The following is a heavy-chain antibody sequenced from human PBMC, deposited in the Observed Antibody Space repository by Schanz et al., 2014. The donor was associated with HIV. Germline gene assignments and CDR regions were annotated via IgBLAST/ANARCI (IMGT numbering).Heavy chain of an antibody. D-gene: IGHD2-2*01. CDR2: INPNSGGT. V-gene: IGHV1-2*02. CDR3: ARLGPIVVVPGPLAWYFDL. CDR1: GYTFTGYY. J-gene: IGHJ2*01. Sequence: QVQLVQSGAEVKKPGASVKVSCKASGYTFTGYYMHWVRQAPGQGLEWMGWINPNSGGTNYAQKFQGRVTMTRDTSISTAYMEMRRLRSDDTAVYYCARLGPIVVVPGPLAWYFDLWGRGTLVTVSS.